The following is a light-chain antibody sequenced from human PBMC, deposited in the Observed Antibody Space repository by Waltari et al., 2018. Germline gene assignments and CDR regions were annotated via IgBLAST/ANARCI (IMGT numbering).Light chain of an antibody. V-gene: IGKV1-39*01. CDR3: QQTYSVLYT. CDR1: QSVSNY. CDR2: GSS. Sequence: CRASQSVSNYLNWYQQKPWKPPKLLIFGSSSLQSAVPSRFSGSGSGTDFTLTISSLQPEDFATYYCQQTYSVLYTFGQGTKLQI. J-gene: IGKJ2*01.